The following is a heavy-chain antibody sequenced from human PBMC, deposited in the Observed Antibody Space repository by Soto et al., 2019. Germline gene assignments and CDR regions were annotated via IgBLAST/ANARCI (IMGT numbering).Heavy chain of an antibody. V-gene: IGHV1-24*01. CDR3: ARGDGYKFLNDAFDI. CDR2: FDPEDGET. CDR1: GYTLTELS. J-gene: IGHJ3*02. D-gene: IGHD5-12*01. Sequence: ASVKVSCKVSGYTLTELSMHWVRQAPGKGLEWMGGFDPEDGETIYAQKFQGRVTMTEDTSTDTAYMELSSLRSEDTAVYYCARGDGYKFLNDAFDIWVQGTMVTVSS.